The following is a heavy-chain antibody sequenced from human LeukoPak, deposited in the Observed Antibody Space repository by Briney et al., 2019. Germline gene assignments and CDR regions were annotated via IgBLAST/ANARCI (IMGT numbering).Heavy chain of an antibody. Sequence: SETPSLTCTVSGGSISSNFYYWGWIRQPPGKGLEWIGSIYNGGSTYYNPSLRSRVTISVDTSKNQFSLKLTSVTAADTAVYYCARTQYCTNGVCRYYYDSSGSYFDYWGQGTLVTVSS. V-gene: IGHV4-39*01. CDR3: ARTQYCTNGVCRYYYDSSGSYFDY. J-gene: IGHJ4*02. CDR1: GGSISSNFYY. D-gene: IGHD2-8*01. CDR2: IYNGGST.